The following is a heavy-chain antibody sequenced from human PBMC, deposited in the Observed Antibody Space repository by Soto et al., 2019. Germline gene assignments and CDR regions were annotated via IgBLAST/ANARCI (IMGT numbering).Heavy chain of an antibody. D-gene: IGHD3-9*01. CDR2: ISPKSGGT. Sequence: ASVKLSCKASVYTFINDYMHWFRHAPRQGFEWMGRISPKSGGTNYAQKFQGRVSLTWDTSLKTAYMELSSLMSEDTAVYYCARPPGYISDWYYFDLWGQGTQVTVSS. CDR1: VYTFINDY. CDR3: ARPPGYISDWYYFDL. J-gene: IGHJ4*02. V-gene: IGHV1-2*02.